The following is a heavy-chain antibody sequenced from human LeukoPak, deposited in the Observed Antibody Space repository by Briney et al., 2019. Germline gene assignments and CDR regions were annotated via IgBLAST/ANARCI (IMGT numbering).Heavy chain of an antibody. CDR3: ARLPRVLFDS. Sequence: GASVKVSCKASGYTFIGYHIHWVRQAPGQGLEWMGWINPNRGGTNLAQKFQGRVIMTRDTSISTAYMEVTRLRSDDTAIYYCARLPRVLFDSWGQGTLVTVSS. V-gene: IGHV1-2*02. J-gene: IGHJ4*02. D-gene: IGHD2-8*01. CDR2: INPNRGGT. CDR1: GYTFIGYH.